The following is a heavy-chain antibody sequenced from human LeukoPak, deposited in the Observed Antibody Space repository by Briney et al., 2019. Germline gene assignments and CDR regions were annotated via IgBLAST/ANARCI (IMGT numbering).Heavy chain of an antibody. Sequence: GGSLRLSCAASGFTFSSYSMNWVRQAPGKGLEWVSSISSSSSYIYYADSVKGRFTISRDNAKNSLYLQMNSLRAEDTAVYYCARAIDYDISTGYYWPIDYWGQGTLVTVSS. CDR2: ISSSSSYI. D-gene: IGHD3-9*01. V-gene: IGHV3-21*01. J-gene: IGHJ4*02. CDR1: GFTFSSYS. CDR3: ARAIDYDISTGYYWPIDY.